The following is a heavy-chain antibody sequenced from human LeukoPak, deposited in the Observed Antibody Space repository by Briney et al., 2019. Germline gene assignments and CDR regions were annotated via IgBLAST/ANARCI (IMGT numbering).Heavy chain of an antibody. Sequence: PSETLSLTCTVSGGSISSYYWSWIRQPPGKGLEWIGYIYYSGSTNYNPSLKSRVSISVDTSKKQFSLKLSSVTAADTAVYYCARVVDYDSSGYFRYYFDYWGQGTLVTVSS. CDR2: IYYSGST. D-gene: IGHD3-22*01. CDR3: ARVVDYDSSGYFRYYFDY. J-gene: IGHJ4*02. CDR1: GGSISSYY. V-gene: IGHV4-59*08.